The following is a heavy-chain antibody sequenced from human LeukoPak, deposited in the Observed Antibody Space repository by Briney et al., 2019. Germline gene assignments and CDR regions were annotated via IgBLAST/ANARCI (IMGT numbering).Heavy chain of an antibody. Sequence: SETLSLTCTVSGGSISSYYWSWIRQPPGMGLEWIGYISYNGSTSYNPSLRSRVTISGDTSKNHFSLKLSSVTAADTALYYCARDSYYGSASSHLDYWGQGTLVTVSS. CDR1: GGSISSYY. J-gene: IGHJ4*02. CDR3: ARDSYYGSASSHLDY. D-gene: IGHD3-10*01. V-gene: IGHV4-59*01. CDR2: ISYNGST.